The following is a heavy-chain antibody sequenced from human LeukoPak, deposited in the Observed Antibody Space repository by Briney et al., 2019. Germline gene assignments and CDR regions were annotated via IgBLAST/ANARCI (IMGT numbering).Heavy chain of an antibody. V-gene: IGHV4-59*12. D-gene: IGHD1-26*01. CDR1: GDSISSSY. CDR3: ARDGRSYSGSYYTYYYYYMDV. CDR2: IHYSGSI. Sequence: SETLSLTCTVSGDSISSSYWSWIRQPPGKGLEWIAYIHYSGSIDYNPSLKSRVTMSVDTSKNQFSLKLSSVTAADTAVYYCARDGRSYSGSYYTYYYYYMDVWGKGTTVTVSS. J-gene: IGHJ6*03.